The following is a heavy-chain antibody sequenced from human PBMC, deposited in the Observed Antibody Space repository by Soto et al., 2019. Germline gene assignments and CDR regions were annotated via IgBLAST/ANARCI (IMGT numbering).Heavy chain of an antibody. Sequence: QVHLVESGGGVVQPGRSLRLSCAASGFIFTTYAMHWVRQAPGKGLEWVAVISYDGNHEYYADSVRGRFTISRDNSKNTLYLQMDSLRADDTALYYRARSSVASTWGYYFDYWGQGALVTVSS. CDR1: GFIFTTYA. CDR2: ISYDGNHE. V-gene: IGHV3-30-3*01. D-gene: IGHD6-19*01. J-gene: IGHJ4*02. CDR3: ARSSVASTWGYYFDY.